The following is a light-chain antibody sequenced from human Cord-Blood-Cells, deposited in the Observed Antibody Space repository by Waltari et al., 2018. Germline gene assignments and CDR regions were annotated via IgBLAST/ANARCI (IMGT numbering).Light chain of an antibody. CDR1: SSDVGSHNL. CDR2: EGR. J-gene: IGLJ3*02. V-gene: IGLV2-23*01. CDR3: CSYAGSSTSWV. Sequence: QSALTQPASVSGSPGQSITIPCTGTSSDVGSHNLVSWYQQHPGKAPKLMFYEGRKRPSGVSNRFSGYKSGNTASLTISGLQAEDEADYYCCSYAGSSTSWVFGGGTKLTVL.